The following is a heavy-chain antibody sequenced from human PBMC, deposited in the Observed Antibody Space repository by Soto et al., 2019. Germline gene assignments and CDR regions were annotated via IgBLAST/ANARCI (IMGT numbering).Heavy chain of an antibody. Sequence: QAQVVQSGAEVRKPGSSVKLSCKASEGTFNSYAIAWVRQAPGQGLEWMGGIIPYYNTLNYAQKFQDRVTMTADDSTNTVYMELSSLRSDDTAGYFCASGASRWYPYFFDSWAQGTRVTVSS. V-gene: IGHV1-69*01. CDR1: EGTFNSYA. D-gene: IGHD6-13*01. CDR2: IIPYYNTL. CDR3: ASGASRWYPYFFDS. J-gene: IGHJ4*02.